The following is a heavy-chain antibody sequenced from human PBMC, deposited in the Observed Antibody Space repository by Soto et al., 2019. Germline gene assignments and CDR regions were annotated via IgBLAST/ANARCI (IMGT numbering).Heavy chain of an antibody. CDR2: IVVGSGNT. CDR3: AADYHRGRSVLYGMDV. V-gene: IGHV1-58*01. CDR1: GFTFTSSA. D-gene: IGHD2-2*01. Sequence: VASVKVSCKASGFTFTSSAVQWVRQARGQRLEWIGWIVVGSGNTNYAQKFQERVTITRDMSTSTAYMELSSLRSEDTAVYYCAADYHRGRSVLYGMDVWGQGTTVTVSS. J-gene: IGHJ6*02.